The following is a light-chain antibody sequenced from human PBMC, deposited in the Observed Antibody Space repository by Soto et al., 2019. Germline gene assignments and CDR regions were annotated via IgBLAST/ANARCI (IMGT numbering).Light chain of an antibody. CDR3: TSYTTGTAGR. CDR2: EVS. J-gene: IGLJ2*01. V-gene: IGLV2-14*01. CDR1: SSDVGGYNY. Sequence: QSALTQPASVSGSPGQSITISCTGTSSDVGGYNYVSWYRQHPCKAPKLMIYEVSYRPSGVSYRFSGSKTGNTASLTISGLQAEDVADYYCTSYTTGTAGRFGGGTKLTVL.